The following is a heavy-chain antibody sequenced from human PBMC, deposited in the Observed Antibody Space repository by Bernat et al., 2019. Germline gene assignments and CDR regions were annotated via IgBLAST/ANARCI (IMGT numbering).Heavy chain of an antibody. Sequence: QVQLVESGGRVVQPGTSLIVSCAASGFTFGSHVVHWVRQAPGKGLEWVAVMWFDGSDTWYADSVQGRFTISRDISNNRLSLQMNSLRAEDTAVYYCARTPRFDTWYFDYWGQGTVVTVSS. J-gene: IGHJ4*02. V-gene: IGHV3-33*01. CDR3: ARTPRFDTWYFDY. CDR1: GFTFGSHV. D-gene: IGHD6-13*01. CDR2: MWFDGSDT.